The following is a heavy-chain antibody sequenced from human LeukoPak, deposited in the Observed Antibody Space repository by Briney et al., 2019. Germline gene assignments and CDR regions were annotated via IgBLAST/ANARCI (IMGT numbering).Heavy chain of an antibody. D-gene: IGHD6-6*01. J-gene: IGHJ6*02. CDR3: ASDLAARLPFRDYGMDV. Sequence: SVKVSCKASGGTFSSYAISWVRQAPGQGLEWMGGIIPIFGTANYAQKFQGRVTITADESTSTAYMELSSLRSEDTAVYYCASDLAARLPFRDYGMDVWGQGTTVTVSS. CDR2: IIPIFGTA. CDR1: GGTFSSYA. V-gene: IGHV1-69*13.